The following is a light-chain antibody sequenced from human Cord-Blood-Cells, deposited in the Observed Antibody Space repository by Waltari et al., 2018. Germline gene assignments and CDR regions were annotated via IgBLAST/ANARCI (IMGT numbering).Light chain of an antibody. CDR2: EVS. CDR3: SSYTSSSTLYV. CDR1: SRDVGGYNY. J-gene: IGLJ1*01. V-gene: IGLV2-14*01. Sequence: QSALTQPASVSGSPGQSITISCTGTSRDVGGYNYVSWYQQHPGKAPNLMIYEVSNRPSGVSNRFSGSKSGNTASLTISGLQAEDEADYYCSSYTSSSTLYVFGTGTKVTVL.